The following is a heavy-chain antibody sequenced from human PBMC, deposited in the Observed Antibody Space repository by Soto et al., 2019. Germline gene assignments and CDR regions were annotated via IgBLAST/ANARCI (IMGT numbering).Heavy chain of an antibody. V-gene: IGHV4-39*01. Sequence: QLQLQESGPGLVKPSETLSLTCTVSGGSFSSSTYYLGWIRQPPGKGLEWIGSMDSGGNTYYNPSLKSRVTVSVDTSKNHFSLKLSSVTAADTAMYYCARQPYDSTGYYYGAWGQGTLVTVSS. D-gene: IGHD3-22*01. CDR3: ARQPYDSTGYYYGA. CDR2: MDSGGNT. J-gene: IGHJ5*02. CDR1: GGSFSSSTYY.